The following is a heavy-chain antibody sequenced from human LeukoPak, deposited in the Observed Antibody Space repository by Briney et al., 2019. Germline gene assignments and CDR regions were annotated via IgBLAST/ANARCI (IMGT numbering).Heavy chain of an antibody. CDR2: IYYSGST. J-gene: IGHJ3*02. CDR3: ASGCSSTSCYKAYDAFDI. V-gene: IGHV4-39*01. Sequence: SETLSLTCTVSGGSISSSSYYWGWIRQPPGKGLEWIGSIYYSGSTYYNPSLKSRVTISVDTSKNQFSLKLSSVTAADTAVYYCASGCSSTSCYKAYDAFDIWGQGTMVTVSS. D-gene: IGHD2-2*02. CDR1: GGSISSSSYY.